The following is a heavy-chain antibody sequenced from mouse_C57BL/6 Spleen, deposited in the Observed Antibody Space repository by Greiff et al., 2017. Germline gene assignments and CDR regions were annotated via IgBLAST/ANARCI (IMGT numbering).Heavy chain of an antibody. Sequence: QVQLQQSGPELVKPGASVKISCKASGYAFSSSWMNWVKQRPGKGLEWIGRIYPGDGDTNYNGKFKGKATLTADKSSSTAYMQLSSLTSGDSAVYFCARDYYGSSYYWYFDVWGTGTTVTVSS. D-gene: IGHD1-1*01. CDR1: GYAFSSSW. CDR3: ARDYYGSSYYWYFDV. J-gene: IGHJ1*03. V-gene: IGHV1-82*01. CDR2: IYPGDGDT.